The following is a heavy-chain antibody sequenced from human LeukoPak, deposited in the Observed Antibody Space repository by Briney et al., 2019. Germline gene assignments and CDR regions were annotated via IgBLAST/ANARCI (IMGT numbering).Heavy chain of an antibody. Sequence: SETLSLTCTVSGYSISSGYYWGWIRQPPGKGLEWIGSIYHSGSTYYNPSLKSRVTISVDTSKNQFSLKLSSVTAADTAVYYCARATRGAGAEIDYWGQGTLVTVSS. CDR2: IYHSGST. CDR3: ARATRGAGAEIDY. D-gene: IGHD3-10*01. J-gene: IGHJ4*02. CDR1: GYSISSGYY. V-gene: IGHV4-38-2*02.